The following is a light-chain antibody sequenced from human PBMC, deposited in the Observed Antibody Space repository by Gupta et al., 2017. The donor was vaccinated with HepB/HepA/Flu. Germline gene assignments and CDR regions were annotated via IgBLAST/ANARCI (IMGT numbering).Light chain of an antibody. CDR1: QSVSSY. Sequence: EILMTQSPDTLSVSPGERATLSCRASQSVSSYLAWYQQKPGQAPRLLIYGASTRATGFPARFSGSGSGTEFTLTISSLQSEDFAVYFCQHYNSWPGNFGQGTKLEIK. CDR2: GAS. J-gene: IGKJ2*02. CDR3: QHYNSWPGN. V-gene: IGKV3-15*01.